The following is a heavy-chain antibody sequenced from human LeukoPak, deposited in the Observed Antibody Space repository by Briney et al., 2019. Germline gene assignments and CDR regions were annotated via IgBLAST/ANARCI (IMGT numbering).Heavy chain of an antibody. D-gene: IGHD2-15*01. J-gene: IGHJ4*02. V-gene: IGHV1-2*02. Sequence: ASVKVSCKASGYTFTCYYMHWVRQAPGQGLEWMGWINPNSGGTNYSQKFQGRVTMTRETSISTAYMELSRLRSDDTAVYFCARELWVAATNYDSWGQGTLVTVSS. CDR1: GYTFTCYY. CDR2: INPNSGGT. CDR3: ARELWVAATNYDS.